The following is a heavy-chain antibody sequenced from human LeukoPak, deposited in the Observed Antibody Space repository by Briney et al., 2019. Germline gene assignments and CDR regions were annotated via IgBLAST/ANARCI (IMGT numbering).Heavy chain of an antibody. Sequence: GGSLRLSCAASGFTFSSYGMHWVRQAPGKGLEWVAVIWYDGSNKHYADSVKGRFTISRDNSEDTLYLQMNSLRAEDTAVYYCVRDPSGSGFAFDSWGQGALVTVSS. CDR1: GFTFSSYG. CDR3: VRDPSGSGFAFDS. J-gene: IGHJ4*02. D-gene: IGHD1-1*01. CDR2: IWYDGSNK. V-gene: IGHV3-33*01.